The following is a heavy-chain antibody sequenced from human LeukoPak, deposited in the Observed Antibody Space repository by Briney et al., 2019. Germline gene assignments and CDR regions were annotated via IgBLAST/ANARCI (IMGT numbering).Heavy chain of an antibody. CDR1: GFTFSSYA. CDR3: AKDVYYYYMDV. V-gene: IGHV3-23*01. Sequence: PGGSLRLSCAASGFTFSSYAMSWARQAPGKGLDWVSVISGSGGNTYHADSVKGRFTISRDNSRNTLYLQMNSLRAEDTAVYYCAKDVYYYYMDVWGKGTTVTVSS. J-gene: IGHJ6*03. CDR2: ISGSGGNT.